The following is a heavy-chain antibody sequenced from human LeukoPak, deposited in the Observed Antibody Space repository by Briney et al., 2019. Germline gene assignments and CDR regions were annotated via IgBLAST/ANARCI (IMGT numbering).Heavy chain of an antibody. CDR1: GFTFSSYA. CDR2: ISSSGSTI. CDR3: AKGRYYYGSGSFMDV. Sequence: GGSLRLSCAASGFTFSSYAMSWVRQAPGKGLEWVSYISSSGSTIYYADSVKGRFTISRDNSKNTLYLQMNSLRAEDTAVYYCAKGRYYYGSGSFMDVWGKGTTVTVSS. D-gene: IGHD3-10*01. V-gene: IGHV3-23*01. J-gene: IGHJ6*03.